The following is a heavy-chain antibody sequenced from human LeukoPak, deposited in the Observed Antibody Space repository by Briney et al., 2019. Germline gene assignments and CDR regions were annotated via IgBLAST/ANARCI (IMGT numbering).Heavy chain of an antibody. CDR3: AREDTAMVTSGNWFDP. J-gene: IGHJ5*02. CDR2: LNPSGGSS. CDR1: GYTVTSYY. D-gene: IGHD5-18*01. V-gene: IGHV1-46*01. Sequence: ASVKVSCKASGYTVTSYYMHWVRQAPGQGLEWMAILNPSGGSSSYAQKFQGRATLTRATSTSTVYMELSRLRSDDTAVYYCAREDTAMVTSGNWFDPWGQGTLVTVSS.